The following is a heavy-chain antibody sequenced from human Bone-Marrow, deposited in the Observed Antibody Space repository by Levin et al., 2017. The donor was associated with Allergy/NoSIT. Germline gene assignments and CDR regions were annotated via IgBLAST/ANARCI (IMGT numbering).Heavy chain of an antibody. V-gene: IGHV4-4*07. J-gene: IGHJ4*02. CDR1: GGSMSGYY. CDR2: IYSSEKT. D-gene: IGHD3-3*01. CDR3: ARERFTRANDF. Sequence: PSETLSLTCTVSGGSMSGYYWSWVRQPAGKGLEWIGRIYSSEKTMYNPSLESRVTMSVDTSRNHFSLKLTSVTAADTAVYFCARERFTRANDFWGQGTLVTVSS.